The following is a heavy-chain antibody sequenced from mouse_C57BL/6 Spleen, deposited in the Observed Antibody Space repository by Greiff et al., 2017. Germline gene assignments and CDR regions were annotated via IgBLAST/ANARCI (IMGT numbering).Heavy chain of an antibody. Sequence: VQLQQPGAELVRPGTSVKLSCKASGYTFTSYWMHWVKQRPGQGLEWIGVIDPSDSYTNYNQKFKGKATLTVDTSSSTAYMQLSSLTSEDSAVYYCARGERLRRGYFDYWGQGTTLTVSS. V-gene: IGHV1-59*01. CDR2: IDPSDSYT. CDR3: ARGERLRRGYFDY. D-gene: IGHD2-4*01. J-gene: IGHJ2*01. CDR1: GYTFTSYW.